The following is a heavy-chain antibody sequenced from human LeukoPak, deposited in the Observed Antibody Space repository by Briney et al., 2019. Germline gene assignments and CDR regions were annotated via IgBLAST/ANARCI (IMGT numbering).Heavy chain of an antibody. Sequence: RTGESLQISCKGSGYSFTSYWIGWVRQLPGKGLEWMGIIYPGDSDTRYSPSFQGQVTISADKSISTAYLQWSSLKASDTAMYYCARHVPRYFDWLFPDYWGQGTLVTVSS. J-gene: IGHJ4*02. V-gene: IGHV5-51*01. CDR3: ARHVPRYFDWLFPDY. CDR1: GYSFTSYW. CDR2: IYPGDSDT. D-gene: IGHD3-9*01.